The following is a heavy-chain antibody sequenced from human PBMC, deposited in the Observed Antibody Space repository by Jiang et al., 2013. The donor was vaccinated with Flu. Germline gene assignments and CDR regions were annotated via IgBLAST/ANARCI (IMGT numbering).Heavy chain of an antibody. CDR2: INPTGGST. CDR1: GYTFTSYY. V-gene: IGHV1-46*01. J-gene: IGHJ4*02. Sequence: EVKKPGASVKVSCKASGYTFTSYYMHWVRQAPGQGLEWMGIINPTGGSTSYAQTFQGRVAMTRDTSTSTIYMELSSLRSEDTAVYYCARDADVVVTVLQFDYWGQGTVVTVSS. D-gene: IGHD2-21*02. CDR3: ARDADVVVTVLQFDY.